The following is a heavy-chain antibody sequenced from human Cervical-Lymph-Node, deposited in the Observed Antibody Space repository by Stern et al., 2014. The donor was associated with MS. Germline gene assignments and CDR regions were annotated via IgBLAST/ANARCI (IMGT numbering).Heavy chain of an antibody. CDR2: ISTNTGDP. V-gene: IGHV7-4-1*02. J-gene: IGHJ3*02. CDR3: ARDRGGSYYSCAFDI. CDR1: GYTLNNHA. D-gene: IGHD3-10*01. Sequence: QVQLVESGSELRKPGASVKVSCKASGYTLNNHAINWVRQAPGQGLEWLGWISTNTGDPAYAQGFTGRFVFSWDTSVNTAYLQISSLKADDTAVYYCARDRGGSYYSCAFDIWGQGTVVTVSS.